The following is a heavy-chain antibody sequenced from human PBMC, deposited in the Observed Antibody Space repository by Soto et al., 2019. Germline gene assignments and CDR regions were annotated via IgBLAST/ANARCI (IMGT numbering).Heavy chain of an antibody. D-gene: IGHD2-15*01. V-gene: IGHV1-3*01. J-gene: IGHJ4*02. CDR2: VNAGNGNT. CDR3: ARPMDLVVAADYDYGFDY. CDR1: GYTFTSYA. Sequence: ASVKVSCKASGYTFTSYAMHWVRQAPGQRLEWMGWVNAGNGNTKYSQKFQGRVTITRDTSASTAYMELSSLRSEDTAVYYCARPMDLVVAADYDYGFDYWGQGTLVTVSS.